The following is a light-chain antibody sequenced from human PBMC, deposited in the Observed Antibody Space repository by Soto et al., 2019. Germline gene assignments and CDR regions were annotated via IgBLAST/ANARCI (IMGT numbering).Light chain of an antibody. CDR3: QQRSNWPIT. V-gene: IGKV3-11*01. CDR1: QSVSSY. J-gene: IGKJ5*01. Sequence: EIVLTPAPATLSFSPGERATPSCRASQSVSSYLAWYQQKPGQAPRLLIYDTSNRATGIPARFSGSGSGTDFTLTISSLEPEDFAVYYCQQRSNWPITFGQGTRLEIK. CDR2: DTS.